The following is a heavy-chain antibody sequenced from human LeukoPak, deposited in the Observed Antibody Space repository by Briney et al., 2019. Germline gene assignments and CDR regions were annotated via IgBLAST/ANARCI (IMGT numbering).Heavy chain of an antibody. D-gene: IGHD1-26*01. J-gene: IGHJ3*02. Sequence: PGGSLRLSCAASGFTFSSYWMSWVRQAPGKGLEWVANIKQDGSEKYYVDSVKGRFTISRDNAKNSLYLQMNSLRAEDTAVYYCARALGGRLHDAFDIWGQGTMVTVSS. CDR2: IKQDGSEK. CDR3: ARALGGRLHDAFDI. V-gene: IGHV3-7*01. CDR1: GFTFSSYW.